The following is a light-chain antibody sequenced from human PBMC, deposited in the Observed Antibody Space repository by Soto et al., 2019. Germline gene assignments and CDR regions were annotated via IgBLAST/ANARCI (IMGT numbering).Light chain of an antibody. CDR1: QSVSSSY. V-gene: IGKV3-20*01. CDR2: GAS. Sequence: EIVLTHSPGTLSLSPCERATLSCSASQSVSSSYLAWYQQKPGQPPRLLIYGASGRATGIPDRFSGSGSGTDFTLTISRLEPEDFAVYYCQQYGSSPQTFGQGTKVDIK. CDR3: QQYGSSPQT. J-gene: IGKJ1*01.